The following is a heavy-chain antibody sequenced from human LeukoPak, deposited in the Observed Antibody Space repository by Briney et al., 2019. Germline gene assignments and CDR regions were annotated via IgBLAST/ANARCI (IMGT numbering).Heavy chain of an antibody. CDR2: IYPGDSDT. CDR1: GHTFSGYW. D-gene: IGHD3-22*01. J-gene: IGHJ5*02. Sequence: GQSLKISCKVSGHTFSGYWIGWVRQMPGKGLEWMGIIYPGDSDTRYSPSFEGQVTISADKSISTAYLQWSSLKASDSAMYFCVRVGDSSGYSEFDPWGRGALVSVSS. CDR3: VRVGDSSGYSEFDP. V-gene: IGHV5-51*01.